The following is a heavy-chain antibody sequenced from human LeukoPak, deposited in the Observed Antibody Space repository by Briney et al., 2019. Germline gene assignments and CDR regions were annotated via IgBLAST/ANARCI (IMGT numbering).Heavy chain of an antibody. D-gene: IGHD3-22*01. CDR1: GGSISSSSYY. Sequence: PSETLSLTCTVSGGSISSSSYYWSWIRQPAGKGLEWIGRIYTSGSTNYNPSLKSRVTMSVDTSKNQFSLKLSSVTAADTAVYYCAREFDSSGYLDYWGQGTLVTVSS. CDR2: IYTSGST. J-gene: IGHJ4*02. CDR3: AREFDSSGYLDY. V-gene: IGHV4-61*02.